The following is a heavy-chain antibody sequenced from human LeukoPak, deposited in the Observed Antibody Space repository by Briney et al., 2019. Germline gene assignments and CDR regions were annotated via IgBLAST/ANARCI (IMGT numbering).Heavy chain of an antibody. CDR2: ISGGGGST. CDR1: GFTFSSYA. V-gene: IGHV3-23*01. D-gene: IGHD5-18*01. Sequence: PGGSLRLSCATSGFTFSSYAMSWVRQAPGKGLEWVSTISGGGGSTWYADSVKGRFTISRDNSKNTLYLQMNSLRAEDTAVYYCAKAAQPAMTYYNWFDPWGQGTLVTVSS. J-gene: IGHJ5*02. CDR3: AKAAQPAMTYYNWFDP.